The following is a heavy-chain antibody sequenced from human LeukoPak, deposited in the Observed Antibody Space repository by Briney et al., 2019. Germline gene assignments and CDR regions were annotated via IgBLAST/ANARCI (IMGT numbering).Heavy chain of an antibody. Sequence: GGSLRLSCVASGFTFGKYWMSWVRRAPGKGLEWVANIKLDGSEKNYVDSVKGRFIISRDNTKNSLYLQMNSLRAEYTAIYYCTKGGSRHADTWGQGTLVTVSS. J-gene: IGHJ5*02. CDR3: TKGGSRHADT. CDR1: GFTFGKYW. D-gene: IGHD6-13*01. CDR2: IKLDGSEK. V-gene: IGHV3-7*01.